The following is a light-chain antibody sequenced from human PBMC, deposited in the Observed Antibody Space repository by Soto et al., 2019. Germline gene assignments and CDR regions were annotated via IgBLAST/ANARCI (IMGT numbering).Light chain of an antibody. J-gene: IGKJ1*01. CDR1: QSVSSNY. CDR2: GAS. V-gene: IGKV3-20*01. Sequence: EIVLTQSAGTLSLSPGERVTLSCRASQSVSSNYLAWYQQKPGQAPRLLIYGASSRATGIPDRFSGSGSGTDFTLTISRLEPEDFAVYYCQQYESSPWTFGQGTKVEIK. CDR3: QQYESSPWT.